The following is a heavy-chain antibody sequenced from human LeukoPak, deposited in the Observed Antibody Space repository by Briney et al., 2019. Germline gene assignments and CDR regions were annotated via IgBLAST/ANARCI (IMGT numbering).Heavy chain of an antibody. CDR3: ASVGYSYGFVGVDY. J-gene: IGHJ4*02. CDR2: IYYSGST. Sequence: SETLSLTCTVSGGSISSSSYYWGWIRQPPGKGLEWIGSIYYSGSTYYNPSLKSRVTISVDTSKNQFSLKLSSVTAADTAVYYCASVGYSYGFVGVDYWGQGTLVTVSS. V-gene: IGHV4-39*01. D-gene: IGHD5-18*01. CDR1: GGSISSSSYY.